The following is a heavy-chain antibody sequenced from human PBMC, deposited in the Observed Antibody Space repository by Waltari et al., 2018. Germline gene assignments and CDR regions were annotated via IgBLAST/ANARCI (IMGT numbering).Heavy chain of an antibody. CDR1: GGSFSGSS. D-gene: IGHD6-13*01. J-gene: IGHJ4*02. Sequence: QVQLQQWGAGLLTPSAPLSLTCAVYGGSFSGSSSTWLRQPPGKGLEWIGEINHSGSTNYNPSLKSRVTISVDTSKNQFSLKLSSVTAADTAVYYCARGPPRSSWYFRYWGQGTLVTVSS. CDR3: ARGPPRSSWYFRY. V-gene: IGHV4-34*01. CDR2: INHSGST.